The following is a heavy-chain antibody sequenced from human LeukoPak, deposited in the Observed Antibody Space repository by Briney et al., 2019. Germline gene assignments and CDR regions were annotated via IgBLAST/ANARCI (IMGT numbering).Heavy chain of an antibody. CDR2: IKSKTDGGTT. J-gene: IGHJ4*02. V-gene: IGHV3-15*01. D-gene: IGHD3-10*01. CDR3: ATLLRGY. CDR1: GFTFSDAW. Sequence: GGSLRLSCAASGFTFSDAWMYWVRQAPGKGLEWVGHIKSKTDGGTTDYAAPVKGRFTISGDDSKNTLSLQMNSLKTEDTAVYYCATLLRGYWGQGTLVTVSS.